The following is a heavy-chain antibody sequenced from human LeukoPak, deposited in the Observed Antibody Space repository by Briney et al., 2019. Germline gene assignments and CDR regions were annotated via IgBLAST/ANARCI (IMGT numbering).Heavy chain of an antibody. CDR2: IYYSGST. J-gene: IGHJ3*02. Sequence: SETLSLTCTVSGGSINSYYWSWIRQPPGKGLEWIGYIYYSGSTNYNPSLKSRVTISVNTSKNQFSLKLSSVTAADTAVYYCARLKLTSLGAFDIWGQGTMVTVSS. CDR1: GGSINSYY. V-gene: IGHV4-59*12. CDR3: ARLKLTSLGAFDI. D-gene: IGHD1-7*01.